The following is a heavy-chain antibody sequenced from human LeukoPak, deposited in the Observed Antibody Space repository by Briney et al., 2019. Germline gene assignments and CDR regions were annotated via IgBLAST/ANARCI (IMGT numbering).Heavy chain of an antibody. CDR2: ISRSGDII. Sequence: GGSLRLSCAASGFTFSNYEMNWVRQAPGKGLEWVSYISRSGDIIYYAASVKGRFLISRDNAKNSLYLQMNSLRAEDTAVYYCARGWFDFWGQGTLVTVSS. CDR3: ARGWFDF. J-gene: IGHJ4*02. V-gene: IGHV3-48*03. CDR1: GFTFSNYE.